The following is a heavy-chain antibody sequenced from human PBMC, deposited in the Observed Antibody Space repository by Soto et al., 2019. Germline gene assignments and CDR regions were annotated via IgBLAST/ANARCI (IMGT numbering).Heavy chain of an antibody. V-gene: IGHV4-30-4*01. CDR3: ARSHGSGSYYNDY. CDR2: IYYSGST. Sequence: SETLSLTCTVSGGSISSGNYCWSWIRQPPGKGLEWIGYIYYSGSTYYNPSLKSRVTISVDASKNQFSLKLSSVTAADTAVYYCARSHGSGSYYNDYWGQGTLVTAPQ. CDR1: GGSISSGNYC. D-gene: IGHD3-10*01. J-gene: IGHJ4*02.